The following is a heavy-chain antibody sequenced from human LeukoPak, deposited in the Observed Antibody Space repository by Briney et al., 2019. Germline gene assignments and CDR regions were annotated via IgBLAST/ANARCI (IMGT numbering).Heavy chain of an antibody. J-gene: IGHJ6*02. CDR3: ARDMTYHFYGMDV. Sequence: SETLSLTCTVSGGFISSGTYYWGWIRQPPGKGLEWIGSLYYSGSTYYSPSLKSRVTMSVDTSKNQFSLKLTSVTAADTAVYYCARDMTYHFYGMDVWGQGTTVTVSS. CDR2: LYYSGST. V-gene: IGHV4-39*01. CDR1: GGFISSGTYY.